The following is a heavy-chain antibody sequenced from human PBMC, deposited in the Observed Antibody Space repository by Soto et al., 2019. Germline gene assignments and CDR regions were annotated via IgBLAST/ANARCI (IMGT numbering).Heavy chain of an antibody. Sequence: GGSLRLSCAASGFTFSSYAMSWVRQAPGKGLEWVSAISGSGGSTYYADSVKGRFTISRDNSKNMLYLQMNSLIAEDTAVSFGASERRGYIVSYVDYSGLGRLLCLSS. CDR1: GFTFSSYA. CDR3: ASERRGYIVSYVDY. D-gene: IGHD5-18*01. V-gene: IGHV3-23*01. J-gene: IGHJ4*02. CDR2: ISGSGGST.